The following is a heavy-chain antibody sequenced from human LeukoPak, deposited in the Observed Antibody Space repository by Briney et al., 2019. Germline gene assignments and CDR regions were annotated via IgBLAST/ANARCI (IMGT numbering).Heavy chain of an antibody. Sequence: SVKVSCKASGGTFSSYAISWVRQAPGQGLEWMGGIIPIFGTANYAQKFQGRVTITADESTSTAYMELSSLRSEDTAVYYCARGAAQTRTGTTGWFDPWGQGTLVTVSS. D-gene: IGHD1-1*01. CDR2: IIPIFGTA. CDR1: GGTFSSYA. CDR3: ARGAAQTRTGTTGWFDP. V-gene: IGHV1-69*13. J-gene: IGHJ5*02.